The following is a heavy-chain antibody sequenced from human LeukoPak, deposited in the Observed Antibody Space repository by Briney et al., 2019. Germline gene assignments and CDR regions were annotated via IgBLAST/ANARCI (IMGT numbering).Heavy chain of an antibody. Sequence: GGSLRLSCAASGFTFSSYSMNWVRQAHGKGLEWVSSISSSSSYIYYADSVTGRLTISRDNATNSLYMQMNSLRAEATAVSSCASYTSKTYYYDSSVDYWGQGTLVTVSS. CDR2: ISSSSSYI. J-gene: IGHJ4*02. CDR1: GFTFSSYS. CDR3: ASYTSKTYYYDSSVDY. V-gene: IGHV3-21*01. D-gene: IGHD3-22*01.